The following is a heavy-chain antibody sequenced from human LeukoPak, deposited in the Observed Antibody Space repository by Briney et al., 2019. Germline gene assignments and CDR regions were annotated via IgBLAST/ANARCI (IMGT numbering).Heavy chain of an antibody. CDR1: GGSISSYY. Sequence: MASETLSLTCTVSGGSISSYYWSCIRQPPGKGLEWIGYIYYSGSTNYNPSLKSRVTISVDTSKNQFSLKLSSVTAADTAVYYCARDGEYYGSDWGQGTLVTVSS. D-gene: IGHD3-10*01. V-gene: IGHV4-59*01. CDR2: IYYSGST. CDR3: ARDGEYYGSD. J-gene: IGHJ4*02.